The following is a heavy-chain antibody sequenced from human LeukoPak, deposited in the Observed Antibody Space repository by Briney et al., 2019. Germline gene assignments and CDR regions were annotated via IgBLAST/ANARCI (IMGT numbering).Heavy chain of an antibody. J-gene: IGHJ1*01. Sequence: GGSLRLSCAASGFTFSNYSMNWVRQAPGKGLEWVSSISSSSSYIYYADSVKSRFTISRDNAKNSLYLQMNSLRAEDTAVYYCASYGFHRRISRRYDLDYFQHWGQGTLVTVSS. D-gene: IGHD3-3*01. V-gene: IGHV3-21*01. CDR1: GFTFSNYS. CDR2: ISSSSSYI. CDR3: ASYGFHRRISRRYDLDYFQH.